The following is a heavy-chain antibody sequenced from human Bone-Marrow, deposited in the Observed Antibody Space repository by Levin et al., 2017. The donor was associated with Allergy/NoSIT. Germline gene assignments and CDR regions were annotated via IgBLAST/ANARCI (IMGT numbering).Heavy chain of an antibody. CDR3: ARGGFYDRSGPGGYSYRGMDV. CDR1: GFTFNTYS. CDR2: ISTSSRTM. Sequence: SGGSLRLSCAASGFTFNTYSMNWVRQAPGKGLQWVSYISTSSRTMYYADSVKGRFTISRDDAEQTLYLEMSSLRDEDTAVYFCARGGFYDRSGPGGYSYRGMDVWGHGTTVIVSS. V-gene: IGHV3-48*02. D-gene: IGHD3-22*01. J-gene: IGHJ6*02.